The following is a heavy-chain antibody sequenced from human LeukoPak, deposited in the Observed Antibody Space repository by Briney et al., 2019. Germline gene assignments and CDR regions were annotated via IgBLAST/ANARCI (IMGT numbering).Heavy chain of an antibody. CDR2: ISAYNGDT. J-gene: IGHJ3*02. CDR3: ARDPVIYSDSSAYLRDGLDI. V-gene: IGHV1-18*01. D-gene: IGHD3-22*01. CDR1: GYTFISYG. Sequence: ASVKVSCKASGYTFISYGFTWVRQAPGQGLEWMGWISAYNGDTKYAQSLQGRVTMTTDTFTSTAYMELRSLKSDDTAVYYCARDPVIYSDSSAYLRDGLDIWGQGTMVIVSS.